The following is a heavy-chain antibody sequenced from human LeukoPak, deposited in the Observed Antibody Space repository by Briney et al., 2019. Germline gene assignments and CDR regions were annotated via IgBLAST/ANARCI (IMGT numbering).Heavy chain of an antibody. CDR2: INHSGST. V-gene: IGHV4-34*01. D-gene: IGHD2-21*02. J-gene: IGHJ4*02. Sequence: TSETQSLTCTVSGDSISTYYWSWIRQPPGKGLEWIGEINHSGSTNYNPSLKSRVTISVDTSKNQFSLKLSSVTAADTAVYYCAITYCGGDCYHFDYWGQGTLVTVSS. CDR3: AITYCGGDCYHFDY. CDR1: GDSISTYY.